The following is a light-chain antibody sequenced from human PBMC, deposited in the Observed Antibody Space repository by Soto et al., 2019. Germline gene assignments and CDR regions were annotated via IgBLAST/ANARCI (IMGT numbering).Light chain of an antibody. V-gene: IGLV2-11*01. CDR2: DVT. CDR3: SSYAGGFVI. Sequence: QSALTQPRAVSGSPGQSATISCTGTSSDVGGSNFVSWYQQYPDKAPKLMIYDVTKRPSGVPDRFSGSKSGNTASLTISGLQTEDEADYYCSSYAGGFVIFGGGTKLTVL. CDR1: SSDVGGSNF. J-gene: IGLJ2*01.